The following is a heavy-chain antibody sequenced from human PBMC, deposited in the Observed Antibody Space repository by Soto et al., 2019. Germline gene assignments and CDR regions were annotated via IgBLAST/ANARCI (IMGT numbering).Heavy chain of an antibody. CDR2: INSDGSST. CDR1: GFTFNTYW. D-gene: IGHD3-3*01. V-gene: IGHV3-74*01. Sequence: EVQLVESGGGLVQPGGSLRLSCAASGFTFNTYWMHWVRQAPGKGLVWVSHINSDGSSTIYADSVKGRFSISRDNAQNTLDLQMNSLRAQETAVYYCARGGGFLDFSAMEVWGQGTTVNVSS. CDR3: ARGGGFLDFSAMEV. J-gene: IGHJ6*02.